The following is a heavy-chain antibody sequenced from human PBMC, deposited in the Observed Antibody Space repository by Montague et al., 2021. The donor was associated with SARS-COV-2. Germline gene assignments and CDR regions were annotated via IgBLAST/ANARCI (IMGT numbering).Heavy chain of an antibody. CDR1: GFIFTGYQ. CDR2: ISEGGGSVI. J-gene: IGHJ4*02. CDR3: ATDTPGDEDFQY. V-gene: IGHV3-48*03. Sequence: SLRLSCAASGFIFTGYQMNWVRQAPGKGLEWVSYISEGGGSVILYADSVRGRFTISRDNAKSSLYLQMESLRAEDTAIYYRATDTPGDEDFQYWGQGTLVTVSS.